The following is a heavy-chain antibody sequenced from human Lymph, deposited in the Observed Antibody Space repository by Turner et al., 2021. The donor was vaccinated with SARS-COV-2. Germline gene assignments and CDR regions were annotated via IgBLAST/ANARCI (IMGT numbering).Heavy chain of an antibody. CDR1: GFPFTSYS. J-gene: IGHJ6*02. CDR3: ARDYDDCWSGYNSYYYGMDV. Sequence: EVQLVESGGGLVKPGGSLRLSFAASGFPFTSYSMNWVRQAPGKGLEWVSSISSRSSYIYNADSVKGRFTISRENDKNSLYLQMNSLRAEDTAVYYCARDYDDCWSGYNSYYYGMDVWGQGTTVTVSS. V-gene: IGHV3-21*01. CDR2: ISSRSSYI. D-gene: IGHD3-3*01.